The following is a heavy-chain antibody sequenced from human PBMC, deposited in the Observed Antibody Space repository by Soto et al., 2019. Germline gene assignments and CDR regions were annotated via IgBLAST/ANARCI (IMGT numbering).Heavy chain of an antibody. Sequence: ASVKVFCKASGYSFTDYHIHWVRQAPGQGLEWLGRINPKSGGTSTAQKFQGWVTMTTDTSISTASMELTRLTSDDTAIYYCARGDSTDCSNGVCSFFYNHDMDVWGQGTTVTV. CDR1: GYSFTDYH. V-gene: IGHV1-2*04. D-gene: IGHD2-8*01. CDR3: ARGDSTDCSNGVCSFFYNHDMDV. J-gene: IGHJ6*02. CDR2: INPKSGGT.